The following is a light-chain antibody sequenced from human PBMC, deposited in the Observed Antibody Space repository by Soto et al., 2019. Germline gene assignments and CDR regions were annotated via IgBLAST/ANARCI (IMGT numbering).Light chain of an antibody. CDR1: QSISSW. CDR2: KAS. Sequence: DIQMTQSPSTLSASVGDRVTITCRASQSISSWLAWYQQKPGKAPKLLIYKASSLESGVPSRFSGSGSGTEFTLTISSLQPDDFATYYGQQYNSYSPGDMYTFGQGTKLEIK. V-gene: IGKV1-5*03. J-gene: IGKJ2*01. CDR3: QQYNSYSPGDMYT.